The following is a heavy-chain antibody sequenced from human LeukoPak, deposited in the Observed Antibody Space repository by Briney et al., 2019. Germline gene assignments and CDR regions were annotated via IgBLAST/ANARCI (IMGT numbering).Heavy chain of an antibody. D-gene: IGHD3-9*01. V-gene: IGHV1-18*01. CDR3: ARWAIFRPFDY. J-gene: IGHJ4*02. CDR1: GHTFTSYG. CDR2: ISAYNGNT. Sequence: ASVNVSCKASGHTFTSYGISWVRQAPGQGLEWMGWISAYNGNTNDAQKLQGRVTMTTHTSTSTAYMELRSLRSHDPAVYYCARWAIFRPFDYWGQGTLVTVSS.